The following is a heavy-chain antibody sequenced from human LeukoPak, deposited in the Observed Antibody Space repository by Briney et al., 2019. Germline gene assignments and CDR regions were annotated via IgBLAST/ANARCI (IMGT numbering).Heavy chain of an antibody. J-gene: IGHJ4*02. CDR3: ARERGYNYGHGFDY. Sequence: SETLSLTCTVSGGSMSSYYWSWIRQPPGKGLEWIGYIYYSGSTNYNPSLKSRVTISVDTSKNQFSLKLNSVTAADTAVYYCARERGYNYGHGFDYWGQGTLVTVSS. CDR1: GGSMSSYY. V-gene: IGHV4-59*01. D-gene: IGHD1-1*01. CDR2: IYYSGST.